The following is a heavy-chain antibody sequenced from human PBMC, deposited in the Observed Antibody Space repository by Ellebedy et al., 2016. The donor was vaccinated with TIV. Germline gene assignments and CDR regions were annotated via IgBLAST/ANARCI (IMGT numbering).Heavy chain of an antibody. CDR1: GFTFSSYW. V-gene: IGHV3-74*01. CDR2: INTGGTST. J-gene: IGHJ4*02. Sequence: PGGSLRLSCAASGFTFSSYWMSWVRQAPGKGLVWVSRINTGGTSTSYADSVRGRFNISRDNARNTLYLQMNSLRVEDTAVYYCVRGNVYGSGTSFDYWGRGTLVPVSS. D-gene: IGHD3-10*01. CDR3: VRGNVYGSGTSFDY.